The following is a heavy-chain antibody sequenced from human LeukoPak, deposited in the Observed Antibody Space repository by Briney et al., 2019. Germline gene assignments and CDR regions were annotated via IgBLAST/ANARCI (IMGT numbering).Heavy chain of an antibody. V-gene: IGHV3-48*01. D-gene: IGHD4-17*01. J-gene: IGHJ4*02. CDR3: AKNLYGDYVGFGY. Sequence: PGGSLRLSCTASGFIFSSYSMNWVRQAPGKGLEWVSYISSSSSTIDYADSVKGRFTISRDNSKNTLYLQMNSLRAEDTAVYYCAKNLYGDYVGFGYWGQGTLVTVSS. CDR1: GFIFSSYS. CDR2: ISSSSSTI.